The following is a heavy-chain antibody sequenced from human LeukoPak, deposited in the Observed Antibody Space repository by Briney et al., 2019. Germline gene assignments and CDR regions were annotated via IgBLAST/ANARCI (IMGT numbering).Heavy chain of an antibody. J-gene: IGHJ4*02. CDR3: ARVEDPWELPNY. D-gene: IGHD1-26*01. V-gene: IGHV3-23*01. Sequence: GGSLRLSCAASRFTFSSYAMSWVRQAPGKGLEWVSAISGSGGSTYYADSVKGRFTISRDNAKNSLYLQMNSLRAEDTAVYYCARVEDPWELPNYWGQGTLVTVSS. CDR2: ISGSGGST. CDR1: RFTFSSYA.